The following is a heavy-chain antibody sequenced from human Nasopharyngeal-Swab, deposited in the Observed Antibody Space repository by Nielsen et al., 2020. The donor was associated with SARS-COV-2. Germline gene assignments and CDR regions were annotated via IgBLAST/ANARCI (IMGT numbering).Heavy chain of an antibody. J-gene: IGHJ4*02. CDR1: GYTLSNYA. CDR2: INAGKGNT. D-gene: IGHD6-19*01. Sequence: ASVKVSCKASGYTLSNYAMYWVRQAPGQRPEFMGWINAGKGNTIYSQRFQGRVRISRDTSANTVYMELSRLRSADTAVYYCARVPAVAASRIDYWGQGTLVTASS. V-gene: IGHV1-3*01. CDR3: ARVPAVAASRIDY.